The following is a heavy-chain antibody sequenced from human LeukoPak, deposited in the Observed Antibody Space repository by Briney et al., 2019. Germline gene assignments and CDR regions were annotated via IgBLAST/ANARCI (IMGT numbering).Heavy chain of an antibody. CDR2: IYHSGST. CDR1: GGSISSGGYY. J-gene: IGHJ3*02. CDR3: ARDSILSSSDAFDI. V-gene: IGHV4-30-2*01. Sequence: TSQTLSLTCAVSGGSISSGGYYWSWIRQPPGKDLEWIGYIYHSGSTYYNPSLKSRVTISVDRSKNQFSLKLSSVTAADTAVYYCARDSILSSSDAFDIWGQGTMVTVSS. D-gene: IGHD6-6*01.